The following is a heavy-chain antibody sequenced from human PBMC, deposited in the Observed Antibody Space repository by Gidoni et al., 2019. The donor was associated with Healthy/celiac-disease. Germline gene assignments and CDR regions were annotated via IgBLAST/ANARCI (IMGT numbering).Heavy chain of an antibody. CDR2: IYYSGRT. D-gene: IGHD6-13*01. Sequence: QVQLQESGPGLVKPPQTLSPTCTVPGGSIRSGDYYWSWIRQHPGKGLEWIGYIYYSGRTYYNPSLKSRVTISVDTSKNQFSLQLSSVTAADTAVYYCARTSSSWWGNWFDPWGQGTLVTVSS. J-gene: IGHJ5*02. CDR1: GGSIRSGDYY. CDR3: ARTSSSWWGNWFDP. V-gene: IGHV4-31*03.